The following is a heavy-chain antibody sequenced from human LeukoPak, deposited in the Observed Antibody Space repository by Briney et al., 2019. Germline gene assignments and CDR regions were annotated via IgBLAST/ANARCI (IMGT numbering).Heavy chain of an antibody. J-gene: IGHJ6*02. CDR1: GFTFSSYE. Sequence: GSLRLSCAASGFTFSSYEMNWVRQAPGKGLEWVSYISSSGSTIYYADSVKGRFTISRDNAKNSLYLQMNSLRAEDTAVYYCARDGLEGLPLGYGYYGRDVWGQGTTVTVSS. D-gene: IGHD3-3*01. V-gene: IGHV3-48*03. CDR2: ISSSGSTI. CDR3: ARDGLEGLPLGYGYYGRDV.